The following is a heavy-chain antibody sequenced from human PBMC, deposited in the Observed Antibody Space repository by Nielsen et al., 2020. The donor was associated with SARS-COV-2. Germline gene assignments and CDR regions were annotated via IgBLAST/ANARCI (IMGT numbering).Heavy chain of an antibody. CDR1: GGSVSSGKSD. J-gene: IGHJ4*02. CDR2: IYNSETT. D-gene: IGHD2-8*01. CDR3: ARAPTPGCYNGVCYGSQPIDH. Sequence: SETLSLTCTVSGGSVSSGKSDWSWVRQPPGKGLEWIGYIYNSETTNYNPSLKRRVTISVDTSKNQFSLKLSSVTAADTAVYYCARAPTPGCYNGVCYGSQPIDHWGQGTLVTVSS. V-gene: IGHV4-61*01.